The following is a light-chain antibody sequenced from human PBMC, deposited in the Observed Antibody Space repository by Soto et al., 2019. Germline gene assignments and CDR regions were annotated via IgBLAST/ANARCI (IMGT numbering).Light chain of an antibody. J-gene: IGKJ2*01. V-gene: IGKV3-11*01. CDR2: DTS. Sequence: EIVLTQSPATLSLSPGERATLSCRASQSVDFHLAWYQQKPGPAPRLLIFDTSDRASGIPARFSGSGSGTGFTVHNHSLEPDDFAVYYCQHRSAWPPRFTFGQGTNLHIK. CDR1: QSVDFH. CDR3: QHRSAWPPRFT.